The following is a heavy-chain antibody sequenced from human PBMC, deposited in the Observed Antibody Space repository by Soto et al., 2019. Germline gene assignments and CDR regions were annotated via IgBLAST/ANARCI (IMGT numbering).Heavy chain of an antibody. CDR1: GFTFSDYY. J-gene: IGHJ5*02. V-gene: IGHV3-11*01. Sequence: LRLSCAASGFTFSDYYMSWIRQAPGKGLEWVSYISSSGSTIYYADSVKGRFTISRDNAKNSLYLQMNSLRAEDTAVYYCARRVVPAASWFDPWGQGTLVTVSS. D-gene: IGHD2-2*01. CDR2: ISSSGSTI. CDR3: ARRVVPAASWFDP.